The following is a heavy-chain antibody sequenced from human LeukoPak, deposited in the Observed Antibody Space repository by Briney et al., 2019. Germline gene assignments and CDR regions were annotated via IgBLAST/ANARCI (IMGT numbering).Heavy chain of an antibody. V-gene: IGHV4-4*07. CDR3: ARDFFGDKPYYFDY. D-gene: IGHD3-10*01. CDR1: GGSISSYY. Sequence: PSETLSLTCTFSGGSISSYYWSWIRQPAGKGLEWIGRIYTSGSTNYNPSLKSRVTMSVDTSKNQFSLKLSSVTAADTAVYYCARDFFGDKPYYFDYWGQGTLVTVSS. J-gene: IGHJ4*02. CDR2: IYTSGST.